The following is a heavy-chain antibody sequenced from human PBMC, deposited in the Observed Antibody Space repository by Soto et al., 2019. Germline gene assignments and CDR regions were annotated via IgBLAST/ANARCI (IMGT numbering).Heavy chain of an antibody. CDR1: GFTFSSYW. V-gene: IGHV3-7*04. CDR2: IKPDGSEK. D-gene: IGHD3-22*01. CDR3: ARGDFYDSSGPFSDAFDI. Sequence: GALRLSCVASGFTFSSYWMNWVRQAPGKGLEWVANIKPDGSEKWYVDSVKGRFTISRDNAKNSLYLQMNSLRAEDTAVYYCARGDFYDSSGPFSDAFDIWGQGTMVTVSS. J-gene: IGHJ3*02.